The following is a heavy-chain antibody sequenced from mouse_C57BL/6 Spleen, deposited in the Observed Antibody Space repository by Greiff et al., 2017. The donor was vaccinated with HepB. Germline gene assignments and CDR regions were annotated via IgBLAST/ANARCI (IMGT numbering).Heavy chain of an antibody. V-gene: IGHV1-50*01. CDR1: GYTFTSYW. CDR3: ARPTAQAYYFDY. Sequence: QVQLKQPGAELVKPGASVKLSCKASGYTFTSYWMQWVKQRPGQGLEWIGEIDPSDSYTNYNQKFKGKATLTVDTSSSTAYMQLSSLTSEDSAVYYCARPTAQAYYFDYWGQGTTLTVSS. J-gene: IGHJ2*01. CDR2: IDPSDSYT. D-gene: IGHD3-2*02.